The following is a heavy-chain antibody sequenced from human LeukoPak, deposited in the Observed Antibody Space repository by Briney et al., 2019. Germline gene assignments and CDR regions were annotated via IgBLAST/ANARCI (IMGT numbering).Heavy chain of an antibody. Sequence: PGGSLRLSCAASGFTVSSNYMSWVRQAPGKGLEWVSVIYSGGSTYYADSVKGRFTISRDNSKNTLYLQMNSLRAEDTAVYYCARERRRTTYYYDSSLPRSDYFDYWGQGTLVTVSS. D-gene: IGHD3-22*01. CDR1: GFTVSSNY. CDR2: IYSGGST. J-gene: IGHJ4*02. CDR3: ARERRRTTYYYDSSLPRSDYFDY. V-gene: IGHV3-53*01.